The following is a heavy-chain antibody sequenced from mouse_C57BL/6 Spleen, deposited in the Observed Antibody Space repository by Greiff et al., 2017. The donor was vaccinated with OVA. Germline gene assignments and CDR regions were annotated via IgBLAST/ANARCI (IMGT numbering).Heavy chain of an antibody. CDR2: INPSSGYT. Sequence: VMLVESGAELAKPGASVKLSCKASGYTFTSYWMHWVKQRPGQGLEWIGYINPSSGYTKYNQKFKDKATLTADKSSSTAYMQLSSLTYEDSAVYYCARFDYGRMYYFDYWGQGTTLTVSS. CDR1: GYTFTSYW. CDR3: ARFDYGRMYYFDY. D-gene: IGHD1-1*01. J-gene: IGHJ2*01. V-gene: IGHV1-7*01.